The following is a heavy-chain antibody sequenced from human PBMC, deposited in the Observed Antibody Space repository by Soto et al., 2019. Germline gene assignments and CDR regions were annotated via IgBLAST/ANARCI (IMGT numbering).Heavy chain of an antibody. CDR2: ISSSSSYI. CDR3: ASYLGYYYDSSGFPAAVY. D-gene: IGHD3-22*01. CDR1: GFTFSSYS. V-gene: IGHV3-21*01. Sequence: GSLRLSCAASGFTFSSYSMNWVRQAPGKGLEWVSSISSSSSYIYYADSVKGRFTISRDNAKNSLYLQMNSLRAEDTAVYYCASYLGYYYDSSGFPAAVYWGQGTLVTVSS. J-gene: IGHJ4*02.